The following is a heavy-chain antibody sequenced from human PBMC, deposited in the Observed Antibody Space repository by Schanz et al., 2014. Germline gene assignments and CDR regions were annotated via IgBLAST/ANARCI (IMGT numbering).Heavy chain of an antibody. J-gene: IGHJ5*02. CDR2: IIPNLGSA. Sequence: QVQLVQSGAEVKKPGSSVTVSCTASGDTLSSYVISWVRQAPGQGLEWMGRIIPNLGSANYAQKFQGRVTIAAEKSTSTVYMELSSLRSEDTAIYYCARGNTIFGVVILGWLDPWGQGTLVTVSS. D-gene: IGHD3-3*01. CDR1: GDTLSSYV. CDR3: ARGNTIFGVVILGWLDP. V-gene: IGHV1-69*04.